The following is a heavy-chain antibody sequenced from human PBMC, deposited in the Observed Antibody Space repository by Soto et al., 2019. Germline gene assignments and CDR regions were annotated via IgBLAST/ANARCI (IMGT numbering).Heavy chain of an antibody. V-gene: IGHV3-48*03. J-gene: IGHJ4*02. CDR3: ARGNSPVNVH. D-gene: IGHD3-16*02. CDR2: ITSSGSTT. CDR1: GFTFSSYE. Sequence: ESGGGLVQPGGSLRLSCAASGFTFSSYEMNWVRQAPGKGLEWVSYITSSGSTTYYADSVKGRFTISRDNAASSLYLQMNSLRAEDTAVYYCARGNSPVNVHWGQGTPVTVSS.